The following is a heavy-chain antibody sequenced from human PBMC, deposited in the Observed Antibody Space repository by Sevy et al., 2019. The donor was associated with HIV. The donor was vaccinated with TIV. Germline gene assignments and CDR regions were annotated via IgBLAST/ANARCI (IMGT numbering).Heavy chain of an antibody. CDR2: IKSKTDGGTK. CDR3: TTDPPNIVVVPAAIFSGVY. J-gene: IGHJ4*02. CDR1: GFTFSNAW. D-gene: IGHD2-2*01. Sequence: GGSLRLSCAASGFTFSNAWMSWVRQAPGKGLEWVGRIKSKTDGGTKDYAAPVKGRFTISRDDSKNTLYLQMNSLKTEDTAVYYCTTDPPNIVVVPAAIFSGVYWGQGTLVTVSS. V-gene: IGHV3-15*01.